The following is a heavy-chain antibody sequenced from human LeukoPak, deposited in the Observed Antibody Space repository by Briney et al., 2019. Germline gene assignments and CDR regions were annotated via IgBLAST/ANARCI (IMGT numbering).Heavy chain of an antibody. V-gene: IGHV3-23*01. J-gene: IGHJ6*02. CDR3: AKDYSPIYYYYGMDV. D-gene: IGHD4-11*01. CDR1: GLTFSTYA. CDR2: ISGSGGST. Sequence: GGSLRLSCAASGLTFSTYAMNWVRQAPGKGLEWVSTISGSGGSTYCADSVKGRFTISRDNSKNTLYLQMNSLRAEDTAIYYCAKDYSPIYYYYGMDVWGQGTTVTVSS.